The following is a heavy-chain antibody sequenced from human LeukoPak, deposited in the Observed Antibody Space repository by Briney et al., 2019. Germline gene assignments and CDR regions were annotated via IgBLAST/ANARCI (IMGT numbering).Heavy chain of an antibody. J-gene: IGHJ4*02. D-gene: IGHD3-22*01. CDR2: MYYSGST. Sequence: PSETLSLTCTVSGGSISSSSYYWGWIRQPPRKGLEWIGSMYYSGSTYYNPSLKSRVTISVEKSKKQFSLKLSSVTAADTAVYYCAREYDSSPFDYWGQGTLVTVSS. CDR3: AREYDSSPFDY. V-gene: IGHV4-39*02. CDR1: GGSISSSSYY.